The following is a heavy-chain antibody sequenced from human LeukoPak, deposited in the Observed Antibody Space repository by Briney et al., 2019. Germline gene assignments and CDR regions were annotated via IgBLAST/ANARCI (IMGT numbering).Heavy chain of an antibody. V-gene: IGHV3-48*01. CDR1: GFTFSSYN. Sequence: GGSLRLSCAASGFTFSSYNMNWVRQAPGKGLEWVSYISSSSSVIYYADSVKGRFTISRDNAKNSLYLQMNSLRAEDTAVYYCARGTWIQLWLIDYWGQGTLVTVSS. CDR3: ARGTWIQLWLIDY. CDR2: ISSSSSVI. J-gene: IGHJ4*02. D-gene: IGHD5-18*01.